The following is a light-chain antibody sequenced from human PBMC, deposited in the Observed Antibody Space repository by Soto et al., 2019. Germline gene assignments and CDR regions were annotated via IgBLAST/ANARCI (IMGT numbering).Light chain of an antibody. Sequence: EIVMTQSPATLSVSPGERATLPCRASQSISTELAWYQQKPGQPPRLLIYSASTRATGVPARFTGSGSGSEFTLTISGLQSEDFAVYYCQQGHNWPLTFGQGTGLEI. V-gene: IGKV3-15*01. CDR3: QQGHNWPLT. J-gene: IGKJ2*01. CDR2: SAS. CDR1: QSISTE.